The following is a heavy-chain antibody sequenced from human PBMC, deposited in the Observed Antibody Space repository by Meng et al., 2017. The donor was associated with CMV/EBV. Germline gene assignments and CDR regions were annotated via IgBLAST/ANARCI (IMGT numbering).Heavy chain of an antibody. CDR3: ARDKRYSYGYSGGADY. CDR2: ISYDGSNN. J-gene: IGHJ4*02. Sequence: FTFRRYAMLFLRQSPGKGLEWVAVISYDGSNNYYAASVKGRFTISRDNSKNPLYLQMNSLSAEDTTVYYCARDKRYSYGYSGGADYWGQGTLVTVSS. CDR1: FTFRRYA. D-gene: IGHD5-18*01. V-gene: IGHV3-30*04.